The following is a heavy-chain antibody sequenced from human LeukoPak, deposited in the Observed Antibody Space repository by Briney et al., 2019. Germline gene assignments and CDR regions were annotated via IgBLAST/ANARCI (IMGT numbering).Heavy chain of an antibody. CDR3: ARAHPRATLSSRSITGTTYWFDP. J-gene: IGHJ5*02. D-gene: IGHD1-7*01. CDR2: INPSGGST. V-gene: IGHV1-46*01. CDR1: GYTFTSYY. Sequence: ASVKVSCKASGYTFTSYYMHWVRQAPGQGLEWMGIINPSGGSTSYAQKFQGRVTMTRDMSTSTVYMELSSLRSEDTAVYYCARAHPRATLSSRSITGTTYWFDPWGQGTLVTVSS.